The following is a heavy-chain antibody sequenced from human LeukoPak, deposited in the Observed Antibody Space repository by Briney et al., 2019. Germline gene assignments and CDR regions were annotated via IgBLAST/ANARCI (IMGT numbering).Heavy chain of an antibody. Sequence: GGSLRLSCAVSGFTFSSYWMSWVRQAPGKGLEWVANIKQDGREKYYVDSVKGRFTISRDNAKNSLYLQMNSLRAEDTAVYYCAGLAVADFDYWGQGTLVTVSS. CDR1: GFTFSSYW. CDR3: AGLAVADFDY. V-gene: IGHV3-7*01. J-gene: IGHJ4*02. D-gene: IGHD6-19*01. CDR2: IKQDGREK.